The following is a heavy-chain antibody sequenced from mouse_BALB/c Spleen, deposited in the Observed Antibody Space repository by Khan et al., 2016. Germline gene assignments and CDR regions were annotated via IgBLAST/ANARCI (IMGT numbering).Heavy chain of an antibody. J-gene: IGHJ3*01. Sequence: EVQLQESGPGLVKPSQSLSLTCSVTGHSITSGYYWNWIRQFPGNKLEWMGYISYDGSNNYNPSLKNRISITRDTSKNQFFLKLNSVTTEDTATYYCARGTVAWFGYWGQGTLVTVSA. V-gene: IGHV3-6*02. CDR1: GHSITSGYY. CDR2: ISYDGSN. D-gene: IGHD1-1*01. CDR3: ARGTVAWFGY.